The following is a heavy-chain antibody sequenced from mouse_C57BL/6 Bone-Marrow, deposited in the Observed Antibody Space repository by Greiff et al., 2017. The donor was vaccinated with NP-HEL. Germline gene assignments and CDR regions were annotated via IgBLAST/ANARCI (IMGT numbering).Heavy chain of an antibody. CDR3: ARDLTY. V-gene: IGHV5-4*01. CDR2: ISDGGSYT. CDR1: GFTFSSYA. J-gene: IGHJ2*01. Sequence: EVKLVESGGGLVKPGGSLKLSCAASGFTFSSYAMSWVRQTPEKRLEWVATISDGGSYTYYPDNVKGRFTISRDNAKNNLYLQMRHLKSEDTAMYYCARDLTYWGQGTTLTVSS.